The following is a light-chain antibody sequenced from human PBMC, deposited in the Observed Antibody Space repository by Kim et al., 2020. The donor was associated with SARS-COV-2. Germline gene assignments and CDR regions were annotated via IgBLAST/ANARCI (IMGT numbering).Light chain of an antibody. CDR1: QSISNN. Sequence: EIVLTQSPATLSLSPGERATLSCRASQSISNNLAWYQHKPGQAPRLLIYDASSRATGIPVRFSGSGSGTDFALTISSLEPEDFAVYHCQQRSDWPLTFGGGTKLEI. CDR2: DAS. J-gene: IGKJ4*01. V-gene: IGKV3-11*01. CDR3: QQRSDWPLT.